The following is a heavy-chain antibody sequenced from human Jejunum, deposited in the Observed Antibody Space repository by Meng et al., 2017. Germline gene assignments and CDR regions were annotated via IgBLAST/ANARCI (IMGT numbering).Heavy chain of an antibody. CDR1: GYTFTGYY. J-gene: IGHJ4*02. V-gene: IGHV1-2*02. Sequence: ASVKVSCKASGYTFTGYYMHWVRQAPGQGLEWMGWINPNSGGTNYAQKFQGRVTMNRDTSISTAYMELSRLRSDDTAVYYCESDRGGESPPGYWGQGTLVTVSS. D-gene: IGHD2-21*01. CDR3: ESDRGGESPPGY. CDR2: INPNSGGT.